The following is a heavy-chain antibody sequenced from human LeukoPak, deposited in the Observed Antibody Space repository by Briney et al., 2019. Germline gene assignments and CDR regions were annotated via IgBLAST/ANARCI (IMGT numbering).Heavy chain of an antibody. Sequence: GASVKVSCKVSGYTLTELSMHWVRQAPGKGLEWMGGFDPEDGETIYAQKFQGRVTMTEDTSTDTAYMELSSLRSEDTAVYYCATATYSSGWYWFDPWGQGTLVTVSS. V-gene: IGHV1-24*01. CDR2: FDPEDGET. CDR1: GYTLTELS. J-gene: IGHJ5*02. CDR3: ATATYSSGWYWFDP. D-gene: IGHD6-19*01.